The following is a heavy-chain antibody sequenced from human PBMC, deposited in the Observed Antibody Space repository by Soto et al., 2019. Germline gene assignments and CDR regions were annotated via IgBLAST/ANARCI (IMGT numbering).Heavy chain of an antibody. CDR2: IYYSGST. J-gene: IGHJ5*02. D-gene: IGHD2-2*01. Sequence: SETLSLTCTVSGGSISGGGYYWSWIRQHPGKGLEWIGYIYYSGSTYYNPSLKSRVTISVDTSKNQFSLKLSSVTAADTAVYYCARSNCSSTSCSYWFDPWGQGTLVTVSS. V-gene: IGHV4-31*03. CDR3: ARSNCSSTSCSYWFDP. CDR1: GGSISGGGYY.